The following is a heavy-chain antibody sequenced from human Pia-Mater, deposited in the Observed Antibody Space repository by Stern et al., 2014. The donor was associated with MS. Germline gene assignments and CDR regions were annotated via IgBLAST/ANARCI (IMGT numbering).Heavy chain of an antibody. V-gene: IGHV1-2*06. J-gene: IGHJ6*02. D-gene: IGHD2-15*01. Sequence: QVQLVQSGAEVKKPGASVKVSCKASGYTFTGYYMHWVRQAPGQGLEGMGRINPNSGGTNYAQKFQGRVTMTRDTSISTAYMELSRLRSDDTAVYYCARSNYCSGGSCYYYYGMDVWGQGTTVTVSS. CDR3: ARSNYCSGGSCYYYYGMDV. CDR2: INPNSGGT. CDR1: GYTFTGYY.